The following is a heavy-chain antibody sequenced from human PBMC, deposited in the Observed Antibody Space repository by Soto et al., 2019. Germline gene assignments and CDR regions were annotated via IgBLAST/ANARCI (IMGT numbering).Heavy chain of an antibody. CDR3: ASSSDKLLEPPNTHLLNYYYYGMDV. V-gene: IGHV5-10-1*03. CDR1: GYSFTSYW. D-gene: IGHD1-1*01. CDR2: IDPSDSYT. J-gene: IGHJ6*02. Sequence: EVQLVQSGAEVKKPGESLRISCKGSGYSFTSYWISWVRQMPGKGLEWMGRIDPSDSYTNYSPSFQGHVTISADKSISTAYLQWSSLKASDTAMYYCASSSDKLLEPPNTHLLNYYYYGMDVWGQGTTVTVSS.